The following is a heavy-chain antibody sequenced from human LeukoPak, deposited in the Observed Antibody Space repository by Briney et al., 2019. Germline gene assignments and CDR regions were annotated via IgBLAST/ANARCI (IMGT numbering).Heavy chain of an antibody. Sequence: GGSLRLSCAASGFTFSGYEMNWVRQAPGKGLEWVSYISSSGSTIYYADSVKGRFTISRDNAKNSLYLQMNSLRAEDTAVYYCASRRAVTFDYWGQGTLVTVSS. J-gene: IGHJ4*02. CDR3: ASRRAVTFDY. V-gene: IGHV3-48*03. CDR2: ISSSGSTI. CDR1: GFTFSGYE. D-gene: IGHD6-19*01.